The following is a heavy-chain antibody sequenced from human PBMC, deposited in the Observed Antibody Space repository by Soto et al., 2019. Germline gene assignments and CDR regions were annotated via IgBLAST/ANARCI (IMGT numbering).Heavy chain of an antibody. CDR1: GYIFTTYA. CDR3: ASQMNWCDT. J-gene: IGHJ5*02. Sequence: EVQLVQSGAEVKKPGESLKVSCEASGYIFTTYAIGWVRQMPGKGLEWVGLIHPGDSDARYSPSFKGQVNISADKPISTPYLQCTSLTASYTAMYHCASQMNWCDTWGQGTLVIVSP. CDR2: IHPGDSDA. V-gene: IGHV5-51*04.